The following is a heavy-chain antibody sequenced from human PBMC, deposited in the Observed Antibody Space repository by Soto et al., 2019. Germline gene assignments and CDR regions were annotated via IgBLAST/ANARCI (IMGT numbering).Heavy chain of an antibody. CDR2: IITFVGKA. J-gene: IGHJ6*03. D-gene: IGHD5-12*01. Sequence: QVQLVQSGPEVKKPGSSGKVSCKTAGGTLSSYSISWVRQAPGQGIEWVGRIITFVGKANVAQQFQGRVTITADRYTETNYMELRRLKSDETDVYYCARVNGGHDSGANYMDVWGTGTTVTVSS. V-gene: IGHV1-69*08. CDR1: GGTLSSYS. CDR3: ARVNGGHDSGANYMDV.